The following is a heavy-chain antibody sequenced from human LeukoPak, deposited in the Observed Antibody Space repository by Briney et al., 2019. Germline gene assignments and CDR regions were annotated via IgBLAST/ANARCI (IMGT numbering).Heavy chain of an antibody. D-gene: IGHD6-19*01. J-gene: IGHJ4*02. CDR1: GLTFSSYS. CDR2: IKQDESEK. V-gene: IGHV3-7*01. Sequence: GGSLGLSGAASGLTFSSYSMSWVRQAPGKGLEGVANIKQDESEKYYVDSVKGRFTISRDNAKNSLYLQMTSLRAEDTAVFYCARGATGSFRYSSGWPGDSWGQGTLVTVSS. CDR3: ARGATGSFRYSSGWPGDS.